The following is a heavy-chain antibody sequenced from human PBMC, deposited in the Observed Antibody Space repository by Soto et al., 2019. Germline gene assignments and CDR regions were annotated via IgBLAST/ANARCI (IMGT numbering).Heavy chain of an antibody. Sequence: PGGSLRLSCAASGFTFSSYWMSWVRQAPGKGLEWVANIKQDGSEKYYVDSVKGRFTISRDNAKNSLYLQMNSLRAEDTAVYYCARDGFRLSSRPIDYWGQGTLVTVSS. D-gene: IGHD3-10*01. V-gene: IGHV3-7*01. CDR3: ARDGFRLSSRPIDY. J-gene: IGHJ4*02. CDR1: GFTFSSYW. CDR2: IKQDGSEK.